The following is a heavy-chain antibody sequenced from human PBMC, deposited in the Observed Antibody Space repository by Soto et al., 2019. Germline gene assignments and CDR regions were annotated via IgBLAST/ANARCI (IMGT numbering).Heavy chain of an antibody. CDR1: GFAFSTFG. Sequence: GGSLRLSCAASGFAFSTFGMHWVRQAPGKGLEWMAVISYDGSNKNYADFVKGRFTISRDNSKNTLYLQMNSLRAEDTAVYYCAKRGFLEWLGAFDIWGQGTMVTV. CDR2: ISYDGSNK. CDR3: AKRGFLEWLGAFDI. J-gene: IGHJ3*02. D-gene: IGHD3-3*01. V-gene: IGHV3-30*18.